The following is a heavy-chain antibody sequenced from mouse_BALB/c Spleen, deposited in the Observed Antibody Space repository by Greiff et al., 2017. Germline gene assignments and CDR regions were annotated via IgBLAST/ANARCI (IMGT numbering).Heavy chain of an antibody. D-gene: IGHD4-1*01. CDR1: GFTFSSYG. J-gene: IGHJ2*01. CDR2: ISSGGSYT. Sequence: EVQGVESGGDLVKPGGSLKLSCAASGFTFSSYGMSWVRQTPDKRLEWVATISSGGSYTYYPDSVKGRFTISRDNAKNTLYLQMSSLKSEDTAMYYCARSWDGGYFDYWGQGTTLTVSS. CDR3: ARSWDGGYFDY. V-gene: IGHV5-6*01.